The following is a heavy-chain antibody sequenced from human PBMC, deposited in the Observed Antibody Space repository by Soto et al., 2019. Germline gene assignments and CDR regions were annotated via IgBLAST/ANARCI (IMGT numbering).Heavy chain of an antibody. D-gene: IGHD3-3*01. CDR2: ISAYNGNT. CDR1: GYAFTSYG. CDR3: ARGGYDFWSGYWNWFDP. Sequence: ASVKVSCKASGYAFTSYGISWVRQAPGQGLEWMGWISAYNGNTNYAQKLQGRVTMTTDTSTSTAYMELRSLRSDDTAVYYCARGGYDFWSGYWNWFDPWGQGTLVTVSS. J-gene: IGHJ5*02. V-gene: IGHV1-18*04.